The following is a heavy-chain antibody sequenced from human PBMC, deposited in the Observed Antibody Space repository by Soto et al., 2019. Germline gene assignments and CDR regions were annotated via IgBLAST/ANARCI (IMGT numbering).Heavy chain of an antibody. V-gene: IGHV1-69*12. CDR1: GDTFSSFA. CDR3: ARDKDREQFGVNYYYDLDV. Sequence: QVQLVQSGAEVKKPGSSVKVSCKASGDTFSSFAISWVRQAPGQGLEWMGGIIPIFRTPNYAQKFQGRVTITADEFTSTAYMELSSLRYEDTAVYYCARDKDREQFGVNYYYDLDVWGQGTTVIVSS. D-gene: IGHD3-10*01. J-gene: IGHJ6*02. CDR2: IIPIFRTP.